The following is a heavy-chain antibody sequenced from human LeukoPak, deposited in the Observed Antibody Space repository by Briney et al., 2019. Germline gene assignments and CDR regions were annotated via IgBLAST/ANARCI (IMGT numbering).Heavy chain of an antibody. D-gene: IGHD3-22*01. J-gene: IGHJ5*02. CDR3: ARLYDSSGYYPNWFDP. V-gene: IGHV1-69*04. Sequence: SVKVSCKASGGTFSSYAISWVRQAPGQGLEWMGRIIPILGRANYAQKFQGRVTITADKSTSTAYMELSSLTSEDTAVYYCARLYDSSGYYPNWFDPWGQGTLVTVSS. CDR1: GGTFSSYA. CDR2: IIPILGRA.